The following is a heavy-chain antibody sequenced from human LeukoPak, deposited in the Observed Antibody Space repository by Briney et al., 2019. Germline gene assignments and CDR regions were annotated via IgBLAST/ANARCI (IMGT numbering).Heavy chain of an antibody. J-gene: IGHJ6*03. D-gene: IGHD2-15*01. V-gene: IGHV3-23*01. Sequence: PGGSLRLSCAASGFTFSSYTFSTYAMTWVRQAPGKGLEWVAAVSGSGVSTYYADSVKGRFTISRDNSKNTLYLQMNGLRAEDTAVYYCAKGVEDSGIYYYYYMDVGGKGTTVTVSS. CDR3: AKGVEDSGIYYYYYMDV. CDR1: GFTFSSYTFSTYA. CDR2: VSGSGVST.